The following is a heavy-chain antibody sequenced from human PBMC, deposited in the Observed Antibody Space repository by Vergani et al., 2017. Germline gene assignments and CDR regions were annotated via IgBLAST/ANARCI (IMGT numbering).Heavy chain of an antibody. V-gene: IGHV3-21*01. CDR1: GFTSRSYS. Sequence: EVQLVESGGGLVKPGGSLRLSCAASGFTSRSYSMNWVRQAPGKGLEWVSSISSSSSYIYYADSVKGRFTISRDNAKNSLFLQMNSLRAEDTAVYYCARASWGGQQLPEDWGQGTLVTVSS. CDR2: ISSSSSYI. J-gene: IGHJ4*02. D-gene: IGHD6-13*01. CDR3: ARASWGGQQLPED.